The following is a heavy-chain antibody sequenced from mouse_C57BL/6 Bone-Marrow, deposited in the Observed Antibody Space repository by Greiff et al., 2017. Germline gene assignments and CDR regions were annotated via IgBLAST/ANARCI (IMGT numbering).Heavy chain of an antibody. V-gene: IGHV1-7*01. CDR1: GYTFTSYW. CDR2: ITPSSGYT. Sequence: VQLQQSGAELAKPGASVKLSCKASGYTFTSYWMHWVKQRPGQGLEWIGYITPSSGYTKYNQKFKDKATLPADKSSSTAYMQLSSLTYEDSAVYYCARGGSTMVKGYAMDYGGQGTSVTVSS. J-gene: IGHJ4*01. D-gene: IGHD2-2*01. CDR3: ARGGSTMVKGYAMDY.